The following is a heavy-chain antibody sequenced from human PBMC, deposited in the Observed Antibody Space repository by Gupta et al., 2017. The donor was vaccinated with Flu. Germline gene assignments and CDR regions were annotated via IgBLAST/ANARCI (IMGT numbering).Heavy chain of an antibody. J-gene: IGHJ4*02. CDR1: GFTFKDAW. CDR3: ARDPSEEWRGVADAGTGS. V-gene: IGHV3-15*01. D-gene: IGHD1-1*01. Sequence: EVQLAESGGGLVKPGGSLRLSCEASGFTFKDAWLNWVRQAPGKGLEWVGRIKTRRDGGTVDYAETVKGRFIITRDDSRRTLYLEMNSLKADDTGVYFCARDPSEEWRGVADAGTGSRGRGTLVTVSS. CDR2: IKTRRDGGTV.